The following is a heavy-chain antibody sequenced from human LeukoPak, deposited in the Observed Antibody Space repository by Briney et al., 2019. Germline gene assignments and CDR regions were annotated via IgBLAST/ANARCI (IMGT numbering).Heavy chain of an antibody. J-gene: IGHJ4*02. Sequence: PGRSLRLSCAASGLTFDDHAMHWVRQAPGQGLQWVSGISWNSGTIAYADSVKGRFTISRDNAKNSLNLQMNSLRPEDMAVYYCAKDVGGRWPLYYFDYWGQGTLVTVSS. V-gene: IGHV3-9*03. D-gene: IGHD2-21*02. CDR1: GLTFDDHA. CDR2: ISWNSGTI. CDR3: AKDVGGRWPLYYFDY.